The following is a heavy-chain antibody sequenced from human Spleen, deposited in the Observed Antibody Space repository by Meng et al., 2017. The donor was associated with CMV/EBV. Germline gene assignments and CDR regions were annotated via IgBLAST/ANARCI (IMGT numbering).Heavy chain of an antibody. V-gene: IGHV3-23*01. J-gene: IGHJ4*02. CDR1: CLTLSNYA. CDR3: ARHITKMEFYLDY. Sequence: CVALCLTLSNYAMSWVRQDPGGGLEWVSTVSEATGSTYYADSVKGRFTISRDTSKNTLYLQMNSLRAEDTAIYYCARHITKMEFYLDYWGQGALVTVSS. D-gene: IGHD3-10*01. CDR2: VSEATGST.